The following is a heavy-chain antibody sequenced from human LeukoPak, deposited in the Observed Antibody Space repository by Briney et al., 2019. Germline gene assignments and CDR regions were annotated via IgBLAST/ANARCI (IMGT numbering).Heavy chain of an antibody. CDR3: ARSDYFHN. V-gene: IGHV3-74*01. Sequence: GGSLRLSCAASGFTFSTYWMHWVRQVPGKGLVWVSRGKGDGSRTVYADSVKGRFTISRDNAKNTLSLQMNSLRAEDTAVYYCARSDYFHNWGQGTLVTVSS. CDR1: GFTFSTYW. CDR2: GKGDGSRT. J-gene: IGHJ4*02. D-gene: IGHD6-19*01.